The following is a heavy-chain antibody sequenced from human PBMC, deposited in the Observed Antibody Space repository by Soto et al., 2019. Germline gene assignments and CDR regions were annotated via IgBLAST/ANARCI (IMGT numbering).Heavy chain of an antibody. V-gene: IGHV3-43*01. D-gene: IGHD6-13*01. Sequence: PGGSLRLSCAASGFPFDDYSMNWVREVPGKGLEWVSLISWDGADTYYADSVKGRFTVSRDNSKNTLYLQMNSLRAEDTAVYYCAREIATTGEYYFDYWGQGTLVTVSS. J-gene: IGHJ4*02. CDR2: ISWDGADT. CDR1: GFPFDDYS. CDR3: AREIATTGEYYFDY.